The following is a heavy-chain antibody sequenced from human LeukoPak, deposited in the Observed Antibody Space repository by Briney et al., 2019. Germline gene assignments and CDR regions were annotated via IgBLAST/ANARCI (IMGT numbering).Heavy chain of an antibody. CDR1: GYTFTGYY. D-gene: IGHD6-13*01. CDR3: ARDRAAGIAAAGGNNWFDP. Sequence: ASVKVSCKASGYTFTGYYMHWVRQAPGQGLEWMGWINPNSGGTNYAQKFQGRVTMTRDTSISTAYMELSRLRSDDTAVYYRARDRAAGIAAAGGNNWFDPWGQGTLVTVSS. J-gene: IGHJ5*02. V-gene: IGHV1-2*02. CDR2: INPNSGGT.